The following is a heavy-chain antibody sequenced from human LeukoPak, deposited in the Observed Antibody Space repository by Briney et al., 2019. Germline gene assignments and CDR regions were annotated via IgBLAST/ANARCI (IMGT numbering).Heavy chain of an antibody. CDR1: GGSFSGYY. V-gene: IGHV4-34*01. D-gene: IGHD3-22*01. Sequence: KPSETLSLACAVYGGSFSGYYWGWIRQPPGKGLEWIGEINHSGSTNYNPSLKSRVTISVDTSKNQFSLKLSSVTAADTAVYYCARGAHYYDSSGYGLDYWGQGTLVTVSS. J-gene: IGHJ4*02. CDR3: ARGAHYYDSSGYGLDY. CDR2: INHSGST.